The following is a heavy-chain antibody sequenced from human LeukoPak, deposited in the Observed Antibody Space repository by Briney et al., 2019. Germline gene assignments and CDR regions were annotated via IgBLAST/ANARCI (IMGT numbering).Heavy chain of an antibody. CDR2: INHSGST. Sequence: KPSETLSLTCAVYGGSFSGYYWSWIRQPPGKGLEWIGEINHSGSTNYNPSLKSRVTISVDTSKNQFSLKLSSVTAADTAVYYCARDRLRYFDWLGYFDYWGQGTLVTVSS. V-gene: IGHV4-34*01. D-gene: IGHD3-9*01. CDR3: ARDRLRYFDWLGYFDY. J-gene: IGHJ4*02. CDR1: GGSFSGYY.